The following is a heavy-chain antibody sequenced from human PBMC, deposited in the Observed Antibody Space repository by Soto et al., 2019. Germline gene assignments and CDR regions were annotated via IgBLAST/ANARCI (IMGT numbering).Heavy chain of an antibody. CDR1: GFIFDNYA. CDR3: AKGRYFDSSGGCANY. J-gene: IGHJ4*02. Sequence: EVKLLESGGGLVPPGASARLSCITSGFIFDNYAMSWVRQSPGRGLEWVAAISGSGHATYYTQSVQGRFIISRDKSKKTVVLRLNNLRAEDTAVYYCAKGRYFDSSGGCANYWGLGTLVTVSS. D-gene: IGHD3-22*01. V-gene: IGHV3-23*01. CDR2: ISGSGHAT.